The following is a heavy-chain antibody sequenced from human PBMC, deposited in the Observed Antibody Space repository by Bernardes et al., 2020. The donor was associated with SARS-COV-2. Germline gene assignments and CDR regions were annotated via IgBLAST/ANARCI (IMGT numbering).Heavy chain of an antibody. D-gene: IGHD1-26*01. CDR2: INHNNGDT. V-gene: IGHV1-2*04. J-gene: IGHJ5*02. Sequence: ASVKVSCKASGYTFIDYYMHWVRQDPGQGLEWMGRINHNNGDTDYAQNFQGWVTMTRDTSITTAYLELSRLASDDTAVYYCATAREWSSGSHSSLDLWGQGTLVTVSS. CDR3: ATAREWSSGSHSSLDL. CDR1: GYTFIDYY.